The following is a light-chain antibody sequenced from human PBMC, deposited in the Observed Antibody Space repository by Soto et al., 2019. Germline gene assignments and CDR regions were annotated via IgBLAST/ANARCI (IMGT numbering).Light chain of an antibody. CDR3: YSYAGRNVWV. Sequence: QSVLTQPPSASGSPGQSVTVSCTGTSNDVGGYDYVSWFQQHPGKAPKLMIYEVSKRPSGVPDRFSGSKSGNTASLTVSGLQADDEAIYYCYSYAGRNVWVFGGGTKLTVL. CDR1: SNDVGGYDY. V-gene: IGLV2-8*01. J-gene: IGLJ3*02. CDR2: EVS.